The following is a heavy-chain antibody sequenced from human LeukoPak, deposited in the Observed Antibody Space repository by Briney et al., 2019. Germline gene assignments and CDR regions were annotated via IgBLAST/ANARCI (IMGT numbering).Heavy chain of an antibody. V-gene: IGHV4-39*07. CDR1: GGSISSSSYY. CDR3: ARDRSGSYLFDY. Sequence: DPSETLSLTCTVSGGSISSSSYYWGWIRQPPGKGLEWIGSIYYSGSTYYNPSLKSRVTISVDTSKNQFSLKLSSVTAADTAVYYCARDRSGSYLFDYWGQGTLVTVSS. CDR2: IYYSGST. D-gene: IGHD1-26*01. J-gene: IGHJ4*02.